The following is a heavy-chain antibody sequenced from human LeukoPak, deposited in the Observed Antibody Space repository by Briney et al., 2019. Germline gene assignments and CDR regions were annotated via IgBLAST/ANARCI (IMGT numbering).Heavy chain of an antibody. D-gene: IGHD3-10*01. CDR2: MYHNGST. Sequence: SETLSLTCTVSGGSISSYSYYWGWIRQPPGKGLEWIGSMYHNGSTYYNPSLKSRVTISVDTSKNQFSLKLSSVTAADTAAYYCARRGGIIRGVASYYYMDVWGKGTTVTISS. CDR3: ARRGGIIRGVASYYYMDV. CDR1: GGSISSYSYY. V-gene: IGHV4-39*01. J-gene: IGHJ6*03.